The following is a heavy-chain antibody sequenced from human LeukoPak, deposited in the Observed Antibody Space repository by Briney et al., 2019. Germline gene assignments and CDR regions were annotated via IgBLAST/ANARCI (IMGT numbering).Heavy chain of an antibody. CDR1: GYTFTGYY. J-gene: IGHJ5*02. V-gene: IGHV1-2*02. D-gene: IGHD5-12*01. Sequence: ASVKVSCKASGYTFTGYYMHWVRQAPGQGLEWLGWINPNTGATYYAQRFQGRVTMTRDTSISTAYMELSRLRSDDTAVYYCARDSRYSGYDLRFVFDPWGQGTLVTVSS. CDR2: INPNTGAT. CDR3: ARDSRYSGYDLRFVFDP.